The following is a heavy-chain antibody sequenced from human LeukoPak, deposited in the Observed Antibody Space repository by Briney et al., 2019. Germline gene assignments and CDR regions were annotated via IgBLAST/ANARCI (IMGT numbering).Heavy chain of an antibody. CDR1: GFTVSSNY. CDR3: ARDGTGYSSSWDLDY. CDR2: IYSGGST. J-gene: IGHJ4*02. V-gene: IGHV3-53*01. D-gene: IGHD6-13*01. Sequence: PGGSLSLSCAASGFTVSSNYMSWVRQAPGKGLEWVSVIYSGGSTYYADSVKGRFTISRDNAKNTLYLQMNSLRAEDTAVYYCARDGTGYSSSWDLDYWGQGTLVTVSS.